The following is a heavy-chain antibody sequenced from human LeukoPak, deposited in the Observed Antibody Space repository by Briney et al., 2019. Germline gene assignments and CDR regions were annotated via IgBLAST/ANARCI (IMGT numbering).Heavy chain of an antibody. CDR2: IYDRGST. D-gene: IGHD4-11*01. CDR1: GGSIRSSYYY. V-gene: IGHV4-39*07. Sequence: PSETLSLTCTVSGGSIRSSYYYWGWIRQPPGKGLEWIGSIYDRGSTYYDPSLKSRVTISVDTSKNQFSLKLSSVTAADTAVYYCARGHDYSNLNWFDPWGQGTLVTVSS. J-gene: IGHJ5*02. CDR3: ARGHDYSNLNWFDP.